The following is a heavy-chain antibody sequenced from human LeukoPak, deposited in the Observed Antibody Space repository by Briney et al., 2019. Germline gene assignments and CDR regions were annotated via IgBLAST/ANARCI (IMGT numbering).Heavy chain of an antibody. V-gene: IGHV3-49*04. J-gene: IGHJ3*02. Sequence: GGSLRLSCAASGFTFSSYDMHWVRQAPGKGPEWVGFIRSKAYGATTEYAASLKDRFTISRDDSKSIAYLQVNSLKTEDTAVYYCTRILLKWELPGSDAFDIWGEGTMVTVSS. CDR1: GFTFSSYD. D-gene: IGHD1-26*01. CDR3: TRILLKWELPGSDAFDI. CDR2: IRSKAYGATT.